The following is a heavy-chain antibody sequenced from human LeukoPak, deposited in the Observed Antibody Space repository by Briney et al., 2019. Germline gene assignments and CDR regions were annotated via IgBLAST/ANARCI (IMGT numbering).Heavy chain of an antibody. V-gene: IGHV3-49*03. CDR3: TSLDVSFYYGMDV. CDR2: IRSKAYGGTT. D-gene: IGHD2-15*01. Sequence: GGSLRLSCTASGFTFGDYPMSWFRQAPGKGLEWVGFIRSKAYGGTTEYAASVKGRFTIPRDDSKSIAYLQMNSLKTEDTAMYYCTSLDVSFYYGMDVWGQGTTVTVSS. CDR1: GFTFGDYP. J-gene: IGHJ6*02.